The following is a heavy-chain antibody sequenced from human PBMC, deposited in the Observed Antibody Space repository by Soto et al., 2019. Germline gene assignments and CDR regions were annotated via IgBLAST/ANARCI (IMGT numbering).Heavy chain of an antibody. D-gene: IGHD3-10*01. V-gene: IGHV3-23*01. Sequence: VGSLRLSCAASGFTFSVYAMSWVRQAPGKGLEWVSGISGSGDSTHYADSVKGRFTVSRDNSKSMLYLQTNSLRAEDTAIYYCAKALYGGFTYWGQGTLVTVSS. J-gene: IGHJ4*02. CDR2: ISGSGDST. CDR3: AKALYGGFTY. CDR1: GFTFSVYA.